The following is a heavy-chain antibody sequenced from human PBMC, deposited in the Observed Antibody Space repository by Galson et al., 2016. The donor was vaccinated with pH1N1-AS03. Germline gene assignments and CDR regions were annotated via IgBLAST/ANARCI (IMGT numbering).Heavy chain of an antibody. CDR1: CGSISSSSYY. CDR2: IYYSGST. V-gene: IGHV4-39*01. J-gene: IGHJ5*02. Sequence: ETLSLTCTVSCGSISSSSYYWGWIRQPPGKGLEWIGSIYYSGSTYYNPSLKSRVTISVDTSKNQFSLKLSSVTAADTAVYYCARRVYGDYVNWFDPWGQGILVTVSS. D-gene: IGHD4-17*01. CDR3: ARRVYGDYVNWFDP.